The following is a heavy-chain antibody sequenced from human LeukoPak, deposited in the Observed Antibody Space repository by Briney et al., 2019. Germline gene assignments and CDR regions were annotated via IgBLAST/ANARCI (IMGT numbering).Heavy chain of an antibody. V-gene: IGHV3-23*01. CDR3: ARRRLIAGLTDFLDN. CDR1: GFTFSSHS. J-gene: IGHJ4*02. CDR2: ISPSGDST. D-gene: IGHD3-22*01. Sequence: GGSVRLSCAASGFTFSSHSMSWARQATGEGLEWVSAISPSGDSTSYADSVKGRFTIFRDNSKNILYLQMNSLIVEDTAIYYCARRRLIAGLTDFLDNWGQGTLVTVSS.